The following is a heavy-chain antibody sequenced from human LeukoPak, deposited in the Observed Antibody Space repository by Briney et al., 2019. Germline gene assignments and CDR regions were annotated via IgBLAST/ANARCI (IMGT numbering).Heavy chain of an antibody. CDR3: ARGPPRYYYYGMDV. CDR1: GGSISSSSYQ. J-gene: IGHJ6*02. Sequence: SETLSLTCTVSGGSISSSSYQWGWIRQPPGKGLEWIGSFYYSGNTYYNPSLKSRVTVSVDTSKNLFSLNLSSVTAADTAVYYCARGPPRYYYYGMDVWGQGTTVTVSS. CDR2: FYYSGNT. V-gene: IGHV4-39*01.